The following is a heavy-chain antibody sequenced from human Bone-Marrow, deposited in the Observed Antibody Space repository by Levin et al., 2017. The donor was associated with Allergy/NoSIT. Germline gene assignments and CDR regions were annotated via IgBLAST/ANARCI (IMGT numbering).Heavy chain of an antibody. V-gene: IGHV5-51*01. Sequence: GGSLRLSCKGSGYSFANYWTVWVRQMSGKGLEWMGFIQPGESDIRYSPSFQGRVTISADTSISTAYLQWTSLEASDTAMYYCARLGKLGGDYFDYWGQGTLLTVSS. CDR3: ARLGKLGGDYFDY. CDR2: IQPGESDI. D-gene: IGHD6-6*01. J-gene: IGHJ4*02. CDR1: GYSFANYW.